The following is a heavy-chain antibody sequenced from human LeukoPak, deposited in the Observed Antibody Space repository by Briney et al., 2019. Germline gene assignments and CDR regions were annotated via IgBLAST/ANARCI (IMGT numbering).Heavy chain of an antibody. Sequence: ASETLSLTCTVSGYSISSGYYWGWIRQPPGKGLEWIGSIYYSGSTYYNPSLKSRVTISVDTSKNQFSLKLSSVTAADTAVYYCAREPFYYYMDVWGKGTTVTISS. CDR1: GYSISSGYY. J-gene: IGHJ6*03. CDR3: AREPFYYYMDV. CDR2: IYYSGST. V-gene: IGHV4-38-2*02.